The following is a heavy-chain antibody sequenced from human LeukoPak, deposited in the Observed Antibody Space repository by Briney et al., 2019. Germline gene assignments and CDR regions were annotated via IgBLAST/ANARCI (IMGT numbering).Heavy chain of an antibody. CDR3: ARGSSGWPLNY. V-gene: IGHV1-2*06. CDR1: GYTFTGYY. CDR2: INPNSGGT. D-gene: IGHD6-19*01. Sequence: ASVKVSCKACGYTFTGYYMHWVRQPPGQGLEWMGRINPNSGGTNYAQKFQGRVTMTRDTSISTAYMELSRLRSDDTAVYYCARGSSGWPLNYWGQGTLVTVSS. J-gene: IGHJ4*02.